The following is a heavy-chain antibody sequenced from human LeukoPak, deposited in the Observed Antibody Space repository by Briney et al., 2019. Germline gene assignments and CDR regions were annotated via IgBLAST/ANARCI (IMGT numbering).Heavy chain of an antibody. J-gene: IGHJ4*02. Sequence: GGSLRLSCAASGFTFSSYWMHWVRQAPGQGLVWVSRINSDGSSTSYADSVKGRFTISRENAKNTLYLQMNSLRAEDTAVYYCARAPYSSSWYEVYWGQGTLVTVSS. CDR2: INSDGSST. CDR1: GFTFSSYW. D-gene: IGHD6-13*01. V-gene: IGHV3-74*01. CDR3: ARAPYSSSWYEVY.